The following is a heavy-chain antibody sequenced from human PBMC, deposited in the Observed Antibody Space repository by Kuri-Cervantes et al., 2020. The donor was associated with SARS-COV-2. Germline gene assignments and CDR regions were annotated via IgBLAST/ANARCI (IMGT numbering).Heavy chain of an antibody. Sequence: GESLKISCAASGFTFSSYSMNWVRQAPGKGLEWVSSISSSSSYIYYADSVKGRFTISRDNAKNSLYLQMNSLRAEDTAVYYCANGPQTYYDFWSGYYTGDYFDYWGQGTLVTVSS. J-gene: IGHJ4*02. CDR2: ISSSSSYI. CDR3: ANGPQTYYDFWSGYYTGDYFDY. CDR1: GFTFSSYS. V-gene: IGHV3-21*04. D-gene: IGHD3-3*01.